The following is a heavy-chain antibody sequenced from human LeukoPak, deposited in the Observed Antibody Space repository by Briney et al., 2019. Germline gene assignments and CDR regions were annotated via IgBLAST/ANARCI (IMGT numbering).Heavy chain of an antibody. CDR2: IFHSGDT. V-gene: IGHV4-59*01. J-gene: IGHJ4*02. CDR3: ARGGNSGIWAXYVDY. Sequence: SETLSLTCTVSGGSISSYYWSWIRQPPGKGLEWIGYIFHSGDTNYNPSLKSRVTISADTSKNQFSLRLSSVTAADTAVYYCARGGNSGIWAXYVDYWGQGTXVTVX. CDR1: GGSISSYY. D-gene: IGHD3-10*01.